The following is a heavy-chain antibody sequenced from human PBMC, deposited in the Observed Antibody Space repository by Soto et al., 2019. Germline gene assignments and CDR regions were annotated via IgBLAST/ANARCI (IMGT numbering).Heavy chain of an antibody. V-gene: IGHV4-61*01. CDR3: ARNSRGYIYGYYFDS. CDR2: IYYTGTT. J-gene: IGHJ4*02. CDR1: GGSVHNGSYY. D-gene: IGHD5-18*01. Sequence: SETLSLTCTVSGGSVHNGSYYWSWLRHPPGKGLEWIGYIYYTGTTNYNPSLKSHVTISVDTSKNQFSLKVKSVSAADTAVYFCARNSRGYIYGYYFDSWGQGTLVTVSS.